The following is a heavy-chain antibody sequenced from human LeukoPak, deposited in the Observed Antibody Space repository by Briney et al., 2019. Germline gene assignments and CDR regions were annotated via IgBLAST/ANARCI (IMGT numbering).Heavy chain of an antibody. J-gene: IGHJ4*02. D-gene: IGHD3-22*01. CDR3: ARSSERKYYFDY. Sequence: GGSLRLSCVTSGFTFSTFWMSWVRQAPGKGLEWVANTRHDGGEKYYVDSVKGRFTISRDNAKNSLYLQMDSLRAEDTAVYYCARSSERKYYFDYWGQGTLVTVSS. V-gene: IGHV3-7*01. CDR2: TRHDGGEK. CDR1: GFTFSTFW.